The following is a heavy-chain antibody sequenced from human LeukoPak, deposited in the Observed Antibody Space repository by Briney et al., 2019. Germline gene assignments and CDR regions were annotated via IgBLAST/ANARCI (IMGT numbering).Heavy chain of an antibody. Sequence: SGPALVKPTQTLTLTFTFYGLSRSTRGLGMSWIRKAPGNSLEWITCIDWADDKYYSTSLNTRLNISKHSSKTQVVLTMTNMDRADTATYYCARIGSSGWGLFDYWGQGTLVTVSS. D-gene: IGHD6-19*01. V-gene: IGHV2-70*10. CDR1: GLSRSTRGLG. CDR2: IDWADDK. J-gene: IGHJ4*02. CDR3: ARIGSSGWGLFDY.